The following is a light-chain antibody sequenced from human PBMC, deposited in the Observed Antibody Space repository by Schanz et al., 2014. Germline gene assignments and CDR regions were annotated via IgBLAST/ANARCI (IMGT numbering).Light chain of an antibody. Sequence: EIVLTQSPGTLSLSPGERATLSCRASQSVGSNRLAWYRQDPGLAPRLLIYGASFRPAGIPDRFSGSGSGTDFTLTVSRLEPEDFGVFYCQQRSDWWTFGQGTKVEIK. V-gene: IGKV3D-20*02. CDR3: QQRSDWWT. CDR1: QSVGSNR. J-gene: IGKJ1*01. CDR2: GAS.